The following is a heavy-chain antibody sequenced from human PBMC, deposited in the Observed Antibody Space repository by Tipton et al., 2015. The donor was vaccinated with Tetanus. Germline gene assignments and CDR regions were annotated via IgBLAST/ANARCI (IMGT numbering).Heavy chain of an antibody. D-gene: IGHD6-13*01. CDR1: GFTLGSYW. Sequence: SLRLSCAASGFTLGSYWMSWVRQTPGKGLDWVSFISSDGTTIYYAPSVKGRFTISRDNAWNSLYLQMNSLRLEDTAVYYCARGLGSSWFYVWGQGTMVSVSS. CDR2: ISSDGTTI. CDR3: ARGLGSSWFYV. V-gene: IGHV3-48*01. J-gene: IGHJ3*01.